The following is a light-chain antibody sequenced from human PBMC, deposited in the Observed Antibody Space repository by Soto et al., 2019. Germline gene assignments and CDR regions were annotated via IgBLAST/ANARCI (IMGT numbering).Light chain of an antibody. Sequence: EIVFSQSPATLSFSPGERATLSCRASQSVSSYLAWYQQKPGQAPRLLIYDASNRATGIPARFSGSGSGTDFTLTISSLEPEDFAVYYCQQRSNWRVTFGQGTKVDIK. CDR2: DAS. CDR1: QSVSSY. CDR3: QQRSNWRVT. J-gene: IGKJ1*01. V-gene: IGKV3-11*01.